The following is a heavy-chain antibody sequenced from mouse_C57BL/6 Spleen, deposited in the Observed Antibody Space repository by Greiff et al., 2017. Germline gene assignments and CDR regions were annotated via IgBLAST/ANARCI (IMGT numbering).Heavy chain of an antibody. CDR2: INPSNGGT. J-gene: IGHJ1*03. CDR1: GYTFTSYW. Sequence: QVQLQQPGTELVKPGASVKLSCKASGYTFTSYWMHWVKQRPGQGLEWIGNINPSNGGTNYNEKFKSKATLTVDKSSSTAYMQLSSLTSEDSAVYYCARGGYYGSSPWWYFDVWGTGTTVTVSS. CDR3: ARGGYYGSSPWWYFDV. D-gene: IGHD1-1*01. V-gene: IGHV1-53*01.